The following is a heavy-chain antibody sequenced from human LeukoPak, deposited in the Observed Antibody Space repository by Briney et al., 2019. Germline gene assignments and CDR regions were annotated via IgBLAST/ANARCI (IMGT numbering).Heavy chain of an antibody. V-gene: IGHV1-8*01. CDR1: GYTFTSYD. CDR3: ARATRTLLPMGYYYYGMDV. Sequence: ASVKVSCKASGYTFTSYDINWVRQATGQGLEWIGWMNPNSGNTGYAQKFQGRVTMTRNTSISTAYMELSSLRSEDTAVYYCARATRTLLPMGYYYYGMDVWGQGTTVTVSS. CDR2: MNPNSGNT. J-gene: IGHJ6*02. D-gene: IGHD2-15*01.